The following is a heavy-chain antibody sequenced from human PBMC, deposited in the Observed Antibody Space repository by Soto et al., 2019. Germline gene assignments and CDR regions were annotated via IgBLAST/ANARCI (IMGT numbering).Heavy chain of an antibody. CDR1: GFTFSSYG. Sequence: GGSLRLSCAASGFTFSSYGMHWVRQAPGKGLEWVAVIWYDGSNKYYADSVKGRFTISRDNSKNTLYLQMNSLRAEDTAVYYCARDWGGVPYYYMDVWGKGTTVTVSS. CDR3: ARDWGGVPYYYMDV. D-gene: IGHD3-16*01. CDR2: IWYDGSNK. J-gene: IGHJ6*03. V-gene: IGHV3-33*01.